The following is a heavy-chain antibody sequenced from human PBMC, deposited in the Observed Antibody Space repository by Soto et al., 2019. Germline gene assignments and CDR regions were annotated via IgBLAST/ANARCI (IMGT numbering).Heavy chain of an antibody. CDR1: GGSVSSGTFY. V-gene: IGHV4-61*01. CDR2: VYYSGST. J-gene: IGHJ4*02. Sequence: QVQLQESGPGLVKPSETLSITCTVSGGSVSSGTFYWSWIRQPPGKGLEWIGCVYYSGSTSYNPSLKSRVTISKDTSKNQFSLKMSSVTAADTAVYYCARSRSRPDYWGPGTLVTVSS. D-gene: IGHD3-16*02. CDR3: ARSRSRPDY.